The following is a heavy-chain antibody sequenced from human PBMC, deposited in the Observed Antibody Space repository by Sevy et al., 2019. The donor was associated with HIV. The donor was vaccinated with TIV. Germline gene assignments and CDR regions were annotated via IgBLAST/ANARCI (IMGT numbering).Heavy chain of an antibody. CDR2: IIPIFGTP. V-gene: IGHV1-69*13. CDR3: AGEGGVATTGDHDAFDI. CDR1: GDTFSTYG. J-gene: IGHJ3*02. Sequence: ASVKVSCKASGDTFSTYGLSWVRQAPGQGLEWMGGIIPIFGTPNYAQKFQGRVTITGDESGSTAYMELSGLRSEDTARYYGAGEGGVATTGDHDAFDIWGHGTLVTVSS. D-gene: IGHD7-27*01.